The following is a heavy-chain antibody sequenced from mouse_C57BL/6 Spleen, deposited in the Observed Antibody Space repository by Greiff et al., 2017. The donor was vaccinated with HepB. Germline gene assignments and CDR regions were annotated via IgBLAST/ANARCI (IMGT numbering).Heavy chain of an antibody. D-gene: IGHD2-3*01. Sequence: QVQLKQSGAELVRPGTSVKVSCKASGYAFTNYLIEWVKQRPGQGLEWIGVINPGSGGTNYNEKFKGKATLTADKSSSTAYMQLSSLTSEDSAVYFCARSLYDGYYYFDYWGQGTTLTVSS. CDR3: ARSLYDGYYYFDY. J-gene: IGHJ2*01. CDR1: GYAFTNYL. V-gene: IGHV1-54*01. CDR2: INPGSGGT.